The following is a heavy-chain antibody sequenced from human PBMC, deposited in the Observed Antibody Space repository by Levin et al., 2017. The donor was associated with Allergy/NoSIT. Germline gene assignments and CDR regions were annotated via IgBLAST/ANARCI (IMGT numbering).Heavy chain of an antibody. D-gene: IGHD1-14*01. CDR1: GYTFTNYG. CDR3: ARRGITQYFYYGLAG. J-gene: IGHJ6*02. Sequence: ASVKVSCKASGYTFTNYGITWVRQAPGQGLEWMGWINTHNGNTYYAQKFQGRVTMTTDTSTSTAYMELRSLGSDDTAVYYCARRGITQYFYYGLAGWGQGTTVTVSS. CDR2: INTHNGNT. V-gene: IGHV1-18*01.